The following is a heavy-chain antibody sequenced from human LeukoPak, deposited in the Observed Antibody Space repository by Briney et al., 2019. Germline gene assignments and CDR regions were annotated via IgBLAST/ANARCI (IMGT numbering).Heavy chain of an antibody. V-gene: IGHV3-48*03. D-gene: IGHD2-2*01. CDR1: GFTFSSYE. Sequence: PGGSLRLSCTASGFTFSSYEMNWVRQAPGKGLEWVSYISSGTTTIYYADSVKGRFTISRDNAKNSLYLQMNSLRAEDTAVYYCARRYCSSTNCTLDYWGQGTLVTVSS. CDR3: ARRYCSSTNCTLDY. J-gene: IGHJ4*02. CDR2: ISSGTTTI.